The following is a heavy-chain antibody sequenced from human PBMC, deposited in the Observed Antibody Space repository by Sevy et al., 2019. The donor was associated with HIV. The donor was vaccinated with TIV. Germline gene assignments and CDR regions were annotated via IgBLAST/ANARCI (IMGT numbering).Heavy chain of an antibody. CDR2: ISGSGGST. V-gene: IGHV3-23*01. CDR3: AKASSGSYLDYYYYYMDV. CDR1: GFSFSSYA. J-gene: IGHJ6*03. Sequence: GGSLRLSCAASGFSFSSYAMSWVSQAPGKGLEWVSAISGSGGSTYYADSVKGRFTISRDNSKNTLYLQMNSLRAEDTVVYYCAKASSGSYLDYYYYYMDVWGKRTTVTVSS. D-gene: IGHD3-10*01.